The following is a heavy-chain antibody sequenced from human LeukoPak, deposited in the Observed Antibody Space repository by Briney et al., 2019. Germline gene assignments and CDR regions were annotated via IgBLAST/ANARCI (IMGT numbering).Heavy chain of an antibody. CDR3: ARVEASGYDYGAFDY. CDR2: IKQDGSAK. D-gene: IGHD5-12*01. CDR1: GFTFNRYW. V-gene: IGHV3-7*01. J-gene: IGHJ4*02. Sequence: GGSLRLSCAASGFTFNRYWMSWVRQAPGKELQWVANIKQDGSAKYYVDSVKGRFTISRDNAKNSLYLQMNSLRAEDTAVYYCARVEASGYDYGAFDYWGQGTLVTVSS.